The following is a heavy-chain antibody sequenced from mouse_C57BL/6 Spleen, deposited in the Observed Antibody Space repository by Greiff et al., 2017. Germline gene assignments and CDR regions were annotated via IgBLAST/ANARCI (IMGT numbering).Heavy chain of an antibody. V-gene: IGHV14-2*01. J-gene: IGHJ2*01. CDR3: ARFITTVLDY. CDR2: IEPEDGGT. D-gene: IGHD1-1*01. Sequence: VQLKQSGAELVKPGSSVKLSCTASGFNIKDYYMPWVKQRTERVLEWIGRIEPEDGGTKCTPTFQGKATITADTSSNTAYLQLSSLTSEDTAVYYCARFITTVLDYWGQGTTLTVSS. CDR1: GFNIKDYY.